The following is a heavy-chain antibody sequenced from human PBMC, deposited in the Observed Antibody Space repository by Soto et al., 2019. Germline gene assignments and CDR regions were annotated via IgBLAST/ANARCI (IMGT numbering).Heavy chain of an antibody. CDR3: ARHSYYDSSGYYYRGGAFDI. D-gene: IGHD3-22*01. CDR1: GGSISSYY. Sequence: SETLSLTCTVSGGSISSYYWSWIRQPPGKGLEWIGYIYYSGSTNYNPSLKSRVTISVDTSKNQFSLKLSSVTAADTAVYYCARHSYYDSSGYYYRGGAFDIWGQGTMVTVSS. CDR2: IYYSGST. J-gene: IGHJ3*02. V-gene: IGHV4-59*08.